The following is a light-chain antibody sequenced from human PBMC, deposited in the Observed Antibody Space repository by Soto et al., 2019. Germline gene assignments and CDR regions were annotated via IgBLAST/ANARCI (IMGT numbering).Light chain of an antibody. J-gene: IGLJ1*01. CDR2: EVT. Sequence: QSALTQPASVSGSLGQSITISCTGSSSDVGYYDYVSWYQQRPGKAPKLMIYEVTERPSGVSNRFSGSKSGNTASLTISGLQAEDEADYYCLSYTHTSTYVFGTGTKVTVL. CDR3: LSYTHTSTYV. V-gene: IGLV2-14*01. CDR1: SSDVGYYDY.